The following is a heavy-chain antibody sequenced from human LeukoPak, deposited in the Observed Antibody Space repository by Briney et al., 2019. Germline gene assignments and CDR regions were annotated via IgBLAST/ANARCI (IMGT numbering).Heavy chain of an antibody. J-gene: IGHJ3*02. V-gene: IGHV4-59*01. CDR3: ARAVDYGDYFVQGAFDI. CDR2: IYYSGST. CDR1: GGSISSYY. Sequence: SETLSLTCTVSGGSISSYYWSWLRQPPGKGLEWIGYIYYSGSTNYNPSLKSRVTISVDTSKNQFSLKLSSVTAADTAVYYCARAVDYGDYFVQGAFDIWGQGTMVTVSS. D-gene: IGHD4-17*01.